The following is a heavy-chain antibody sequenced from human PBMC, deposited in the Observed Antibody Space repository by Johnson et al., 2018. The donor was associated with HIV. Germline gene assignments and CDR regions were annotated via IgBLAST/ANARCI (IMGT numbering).Heavy chain of an antibody. Sequence: VQLVESGVGLVKPGGSLRLSCAASGFTFSDYYMSWIRQAPGKGLEWVSYISSSGSTIYYADSVNGRFTISRDNSKNTLYLQMNSLRAEDTAVYYCASPQAGDYPQDDAFHIWGQGTVVTVSS. CDR3: ASPQAGDYPQDDAFHI. J-gene: IGHJ3*02. D-gene: IGHD4-17*01. CDR1: GFTFSDYY. CDR2: ISSSGSTI. V-gene: IGHV3-11*04.